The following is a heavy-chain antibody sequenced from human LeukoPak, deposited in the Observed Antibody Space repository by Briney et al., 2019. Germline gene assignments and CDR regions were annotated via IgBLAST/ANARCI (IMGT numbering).Heavy chain of an antibody. D-gene: IGHD1-26*01. Sequence: GGSLRLSCSASGFPFSSYAMHWVRQAPGKGLEYVSAISTNGDSTYYADAVKGRFTISRDNSKNTLYLQMSGLRPEDTAVYYCVKDGVGANFDNWGQGTLVTVSS. CDR2: ISTNGDST. CDR3: VKDGVGANFDN. V-gene: IGHV3-64D*06. CDR1: GFPFSSYA. J-gene: IGHJ4*02.